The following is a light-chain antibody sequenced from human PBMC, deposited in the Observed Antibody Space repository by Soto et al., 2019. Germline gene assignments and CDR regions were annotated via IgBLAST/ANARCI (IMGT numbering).Light chain of an antibody. CDR1: QSVRSN. J-gene: IGKJ1*01. V-gene: IGKV3-15*01. CDR3: QQYVFYRGR. CDR2: GAS. Sequence: EIVMTQSPATLSVSPGERASLSCRASQSVRSNLAWYQQKPGQAPRLLIYGASSRATSNPGRFSGSGSGAEFTLTSTSLQPDDFATYYCQQYVFYRGRYGQGTKVDI.